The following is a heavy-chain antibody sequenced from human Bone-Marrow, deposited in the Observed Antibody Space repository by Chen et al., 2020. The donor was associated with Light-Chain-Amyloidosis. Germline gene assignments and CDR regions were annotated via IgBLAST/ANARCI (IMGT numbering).Heavy chain of an antibody. J-gene: IGHJ4*02. V-gene: IGHV3-33*01. CDR2: IWYDGSNK. D-gene: IGHD6-19*01. Sequence: QVQLVESGGGVVQPGRSLRLSCAASGFTFSSYGMHWVRQAPGKGLEWVAVIWYDGSNKYYADSVRGRFTISRDKNTLYLQMNSLRAEDTAVYYCARKTDSGGSGGYWGQGTLVTVSS. CDR3: ARKTDSGGSGGY. CDR1: GFTFSSYG.